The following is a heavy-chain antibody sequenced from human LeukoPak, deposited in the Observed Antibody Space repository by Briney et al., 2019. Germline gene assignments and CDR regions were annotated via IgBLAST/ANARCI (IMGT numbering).Heavy chain of an antibody. CDR2: IDHTGTT. J-gene: IGHJ4*02. Sequence: SETLSLTCSISDDSITIYYWTWIRQPPGKGLEWIGYIDHTGTTNYNPSLNSRVTISRDTSKNHFSLQLSSVTAADTAVYYCARDRGTWNDDYFDYWGQGTLVTVSS. D-gene: IGHD1-1*01. V-gene: IGHV4-59*01. CDR1: DDSITIYY. CDR3: ARDRGTWNDDYFDY.